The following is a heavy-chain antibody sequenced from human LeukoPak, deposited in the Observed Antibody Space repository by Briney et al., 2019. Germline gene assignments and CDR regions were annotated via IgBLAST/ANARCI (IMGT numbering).Heavy chain of an antibody. CDR3: AHQPPYDFWSGYYRSLTPSYFDY. D-gene: IGHD3-3*01. V-gene: IGHV2-5*01. CDR2: IYWNDDE. Sequence: SGPTLVNPTQTLTLTCTFSGFSLSTTGVGVAWIRQPPGEALEWPALIYWNDDERYSPSLKNRLTITKDTSKNQVVLTMTNMDPVDTATYYCAHQPPYDFWSGYYRSLTPSYFDYWGQGTLVTVSS. CDR1: GFSLSTTGVG. J-gene: IGHJ4*02.